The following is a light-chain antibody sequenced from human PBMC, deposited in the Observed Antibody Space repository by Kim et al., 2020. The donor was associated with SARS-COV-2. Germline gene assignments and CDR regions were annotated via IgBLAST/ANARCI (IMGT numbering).Light chain of an antibody. J-gene: IGKJ1*01. CDR3: QQYYNWLWT. CDR1: QTVSSK. V-gene: IGKV3-15*01. Sequence: VSPGERAPLACRASQTVSSKLAWYQQTPGQAPRLLIYGASTRATGIPARFSGSGSGTEFTLTISSLQSEDFAVYYCQQYYNWLWTFGQGTKVDIK. CDR2: GAS.